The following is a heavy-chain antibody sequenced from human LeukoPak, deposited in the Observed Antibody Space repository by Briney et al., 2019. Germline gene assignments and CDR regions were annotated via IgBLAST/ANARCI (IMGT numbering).Heavy chain of an antibody. V-gene: IGHV3-11*04. D-gene: IGHD3-22*01. CDR2: ISRSGSTI. J-gene: IGHJ4*02. Sequence: GGSLRLSCAASGFTFSDSYMSWIRQAPGKGLEWVSYISRSGSTIYYADSVKGRFTISRDNAKNSLYLQMNSLRAEDTAVYYCARGPRDYYDSSGYYYYFDYWGQGTLVTVSS. CDR3: ARGPRDYYDSSGYYYYFDY. CDR1: GFTFSDSY.